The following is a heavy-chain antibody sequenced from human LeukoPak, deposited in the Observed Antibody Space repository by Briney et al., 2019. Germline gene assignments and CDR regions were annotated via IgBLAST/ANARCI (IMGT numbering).Heavy chain of an antibody. Sequence: SETLSLTCTVSGGSVNSSSYYWGWIRQPPGTGLEWIGSIYYSGSTYYNPSLKSRLTISVDTSNNQFSLNLSSVTAADTTVYYCRIIYCKATNCYAKGDYWSQGTLVTISS. CDR1: GGSVNSSSYY. V-gene: IGHV4-39*01. D-gene: IGHD2-2*01. CDR3: RIIYCKATNCYAKGDY. J-gene: IGHJ4*02. CDR2: IYYSGST.